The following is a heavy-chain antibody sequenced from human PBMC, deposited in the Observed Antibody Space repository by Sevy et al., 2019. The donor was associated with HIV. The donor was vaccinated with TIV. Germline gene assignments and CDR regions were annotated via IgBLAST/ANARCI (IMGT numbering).Heavy chain of an antibody. Sequence: GGSLRLSCAVSGFTFSSYAMHWVRQAPGKGLEWVAVISYDGSNKYYADSVKGRFTISRDNSKNTLYLQMNSLRAEDTAVYYCARDGLERRWARYYYYMDVWGKGTTVTVSS. CDR1: GFTFSSYA. CDR3: ARDGLERRWARYYYYMDV. J-gene: IGHJ6*03. CDR2: ISYDGSNK. V-gene: IGHV3-30-3*01. D-gene: IGHD1-1*01.